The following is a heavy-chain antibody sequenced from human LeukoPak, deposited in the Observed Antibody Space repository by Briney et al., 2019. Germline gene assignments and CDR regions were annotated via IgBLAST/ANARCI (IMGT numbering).Heavy chain of an antibody. CDR2: ISSSSSTI. D-gene: IGHD1-26*01. J-gene: IGHJ6*02. CDR1: GFTFSSYS. Sequence: GGSLILSCAASGFTFSSYSMNWVRQAPGKGLEWVSYISSSSSTIYYADAVKGRFTISRDNAKNSLYLQMNSLRAEDTAVYYCARPPYSGSYSHYYGMDVWGQGTTVTVSS. CDR3: ARPPYSGSYSHYYGMDV. V-gene: IGHV3-48*04.